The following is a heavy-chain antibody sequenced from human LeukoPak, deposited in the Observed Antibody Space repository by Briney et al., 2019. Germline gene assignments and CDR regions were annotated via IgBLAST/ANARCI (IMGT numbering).Heavy chain of an antibody. D-gene: IGHD6-13*01. CDR1: GFSFDTYA. CDR3: TLGSLCSSSWYGDY. CDR2: ISGDGGST. Sequence: GGSLRLSCAASGFSFDTYAMTWVRQAPGKGLEWVSAISGDGGSTYYAVSVKGRFTISRDNSKNTLYLQMNGLRAEDTAVYYCTLGSLCSSSWYGDYWGQGTLVTVSS. V-gene: IGHV3-23*01. J-gene: IGHJ4*02.